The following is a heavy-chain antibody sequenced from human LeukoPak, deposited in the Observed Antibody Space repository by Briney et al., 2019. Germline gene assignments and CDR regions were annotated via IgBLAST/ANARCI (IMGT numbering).Heavy chain of an antibody. CDR2: IYCSGST. D-gene: IGHD1-26*01. Sequence: SETLSLTCTVSGGSISSSSYYWGWIRQPPGEGLEWIGSIYCSGSTYYNPSLKSRVTISVDTSKNQFSLKLSSVTAADTAVYYCARGGRRSYSPPRKINAFDIWGQGTMVTVSS. V-gene: IGHV4-39*07. J-gene: IGHJ3*02. CDR1: GGSISSSSYY. CDR3: ARGGRRSYSPPRKINAFDI.